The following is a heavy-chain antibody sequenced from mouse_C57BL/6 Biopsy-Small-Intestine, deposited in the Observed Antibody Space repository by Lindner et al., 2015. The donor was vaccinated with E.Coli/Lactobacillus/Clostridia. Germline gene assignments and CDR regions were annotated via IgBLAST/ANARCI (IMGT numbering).Heavy chain of an antibody. Sequence: VQLQESGPELVKPGASVKISCKASGYAFSSSWMNWVKQRPGKGLEWIGRIYPGDGDINYNGKFKGKATLTSDISPSTAYMQLSSLTSEDSAVYFCARRDNGGDYYTLDYWGQGTSVTVSS. CDR2: IYPGDGDI. D-gene: IGHD1-1*02. CDR3: ARRDNGGDYYTLDY. J-gene: IGHJ4*01. CDR1: GYAFSSSW. V-gene: IGHV1-82*01.